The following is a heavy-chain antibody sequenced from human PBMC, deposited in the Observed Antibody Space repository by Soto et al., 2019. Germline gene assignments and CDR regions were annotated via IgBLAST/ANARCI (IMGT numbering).Heavy chain of an antibody. CDR3: ARWGTTGGLDV. V-gene: IGHV3-30*19. CDR2: TSYDGSGK. Sequence: QMQLVESGGGVVQPGTSLRVSCVGSGFTFRSYVIHWVRQAPGKGLEWVALTSYDGSGKYYGDSVRGRFTISRDNSRNTVDLQMDSLRLEDTALYYCARWGTTGGLDVWGQGTLVSVSS. J-gene: IGHJ1*01. D-gene: IGHD3-16*01. CDR1: GFTFRSYV.